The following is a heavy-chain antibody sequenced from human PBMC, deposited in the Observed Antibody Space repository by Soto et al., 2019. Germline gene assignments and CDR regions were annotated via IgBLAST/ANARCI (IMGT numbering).Heavy chain of an antibody. V-gene: IGHV1-69*02. CDR3: AWHDILTGYYCYY. J-gene: IGHJ4*02. D-gene: IGHD3-9*01. Sequence: ASVKVSCKASGGTFSSYTISWVRQAPGQGLEWMGIIILSLGRTSYAQKFQGRVTMTGDTSTSTVYMEVSSLRSDDTAVYYCAWHDILTGYYCYYWGQGTLVTVS. CDR2: IILSLGRT. CDR1: GGTFSSYT.